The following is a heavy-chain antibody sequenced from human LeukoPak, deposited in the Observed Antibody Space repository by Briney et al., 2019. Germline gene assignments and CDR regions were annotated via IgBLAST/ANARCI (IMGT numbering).Heavy chain of an antibody. D-gene: IGHD3-22*01. Sequence: QPGGSLRLSCAASGFTFSSYAMSWVRQAPGKGLEWVSAISGSGGSTYYADSVKGRFTISRDNSKNTLYLQMNSLRAEDTAVYYCAKMLFDYYDSRGIPYYFDYWGQGTLVTVSS. CDR3: AKMLFDYYDSRGIPYYFDY. J-gene: IGHJ4*02. V-gene: IGHV3-23*01. CDR1: GFTFSSYA. CDR2: ISGSGGST.